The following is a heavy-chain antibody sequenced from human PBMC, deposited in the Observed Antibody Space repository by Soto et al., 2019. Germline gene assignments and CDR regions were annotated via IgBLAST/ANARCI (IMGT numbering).Heavy chain of an antibody. CDR1: GFPFSSYG. D-gene: IGHD1-26*01. CDR2: ISADGSKE. CDR3: AKDLYRGSYHEGADS. Sequence: QVQLLESGGDVVQPGRSLRLSCAASGFPFSSYGMHWVRQVPGKGLEWAAVISADGSKEGYADSVKGRFIISRDNSENTLSLQMYSLRAEDTAVYYCAKDLYRGSYHEGADSWGQGTLVTVSS. J-gene: IGHJ5*02. V-gene: IGHV3-30*18.